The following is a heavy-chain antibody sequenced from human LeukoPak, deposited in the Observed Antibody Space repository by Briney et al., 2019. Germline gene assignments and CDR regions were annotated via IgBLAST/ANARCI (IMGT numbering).Heavy chain of an antibody. Sequence: GGSLRLSCAASGFTFSSYAMSWVRQAPGKGLEWVSAISGSGGSTYYADSVKGRFTISRDNSKNTLYLQMNSLRAEDTAVYYCAKSRTVVVTAQFDYWAREPWSPSPQ. D-gene: IGHD2-21*02. CDR3: AKSRTVVVTAQFDY. CDR1: GFTFSSYA. CDR2: ISGSGGST. V-gene: IGHV3-23*01. J-gene: IGHJ4*02.